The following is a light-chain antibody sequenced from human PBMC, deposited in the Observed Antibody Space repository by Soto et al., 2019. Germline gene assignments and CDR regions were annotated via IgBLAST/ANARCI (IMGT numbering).Light chain of an antibody. J-gene: IGKJ3*01. CDR2: GAS. Sequence: DIVLTQSPGTLSLSPGERATLSCRASQSLTSNYLAWYQQKPGQAPRLLIYGASSRATGIPDRFSGSGSGTDFTLTISRLEPEDFAVYYCQQYGSSVFTFGPGTKVDI. CDR3: QQYGSSVFT. V-gene: IGKV3-20*01. CDR1: QSLTSNY.